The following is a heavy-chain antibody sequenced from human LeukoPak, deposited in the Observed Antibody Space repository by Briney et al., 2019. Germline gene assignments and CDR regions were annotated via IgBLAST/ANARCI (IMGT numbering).Heavy chain of an antibody. CDR3: ARAAGSGLIDY. V-gene: IGHV4-39*07. Sequence: PSETLSLTCTVSGGSISSSGYYWGWIRQPPGKGLEWVGTIYYSGTTYYNPSLKSRLTISVDTSRNQFSLNLNSVTAADTALYFCARAAGSGLIDYWGQGILVIVSS. D-gene: IGHD6-19*01. J-gene: IGHJ4*02. CDR1: GGSISSSGYY. CDR2: IYYSGTT.